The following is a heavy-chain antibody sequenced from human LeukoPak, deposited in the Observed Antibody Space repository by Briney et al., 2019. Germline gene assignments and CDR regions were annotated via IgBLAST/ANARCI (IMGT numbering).Heavy chain of an antibody. Sequence: SETLSLTCTVSGGSVSSYYWSWIRQTPEKGLEWIGYMSYSGRTDYGPSLKSRVTMSVDTSKNQFSLKMSYVTAADTGVYYCARISSSNWYNERGAFDVWGQGTMVTVSS. J-gene: IGHJ3*01. V-gene: IGHV4-59*02. CDR3: ARISSSNWYNERGAFDV. CDR2: MSYSGRT. CDR1: GGSVSSYY. D-gene: IGHD6-13*01.